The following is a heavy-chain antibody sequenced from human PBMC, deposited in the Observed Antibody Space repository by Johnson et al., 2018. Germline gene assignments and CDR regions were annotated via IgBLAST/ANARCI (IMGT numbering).Heavy chain of an antibody. CDR1: GGTFSSYA. CDR3: AKARGGDYRSTGYYDMDV. J-gene: IGHJ6*02. Sequence: QVQLVESGAEVKKPGSSVKVSCKASGGTFSSYAISWVRQAPGQGLEWMGGIIPIFGTTNYAQKFQGRVTITADESTNTAYMELSSLRTEDTAVYYCAKARGGDYRSTGYYDMDVWGQGTTVTVSS. CDR2: IIPIFGTT. V-gene: IGHV1-69*01. D-gene: IGHD4-17*01.